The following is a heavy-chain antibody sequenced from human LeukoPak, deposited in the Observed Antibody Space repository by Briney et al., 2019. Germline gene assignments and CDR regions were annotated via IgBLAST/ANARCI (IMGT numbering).Heavy chain of an antibody. CDR1: GFSFSVNW. CDR2: IKQDGGEK. V-gene: IGHV3-7*01. Sequence: GGSLRLSCAASGFSFSVNWMSWVRQAPGKGPEWVASIKQDGGEKYYVDSVSGRFTISRDNAKNSLYLQMNSLRAEDTAVYYCAKEGYWGQGTLVTVSS. J-gene: IGHJ4*02. CDR3: AKEGY.